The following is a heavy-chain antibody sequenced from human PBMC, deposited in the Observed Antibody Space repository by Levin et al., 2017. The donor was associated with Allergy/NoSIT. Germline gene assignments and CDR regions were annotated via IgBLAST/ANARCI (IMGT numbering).Heavy chain of an antibody. CDR2: IKSKTDGGTT. J-gene: IGHJ6*03. V-gene: IGHV3-15*01. CDR3: TTDPDYSNYRYYYYYMDV. D-gene: IGHD4-11*01. Sequence: WDRQDAGKGLEWFGRIKSKTDGGTTDYAAPVKGRFTISRDDSKNTLYLQMNSLKTEDTAVYYCTTDPDYSNYRYYYYYMDVWGKGTTVTVAS.